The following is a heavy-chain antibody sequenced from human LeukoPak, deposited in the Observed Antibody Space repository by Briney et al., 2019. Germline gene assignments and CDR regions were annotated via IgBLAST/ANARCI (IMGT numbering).Heavy chain of an antibody. CDR3: ARGGSYFVH. D-gene: IGHD3-16*01. V-gene: IGHV4-59*11. CDR2: IYYSGST. CDR1: GGSISSHY. Sequence: SETLSLTCSVSGGSISSHYWSWIRQPPGKGLEWIGYIYYSGSTKYNPSLKSRVTISVDTSKNQFSLKLSSVTAADTAVYYCARGGSYFVHWGQGTLVTVSS. J-gene: IGHJ4*02.